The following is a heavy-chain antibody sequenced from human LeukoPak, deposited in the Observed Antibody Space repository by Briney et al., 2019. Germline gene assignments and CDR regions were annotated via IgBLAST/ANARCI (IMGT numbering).Heavy chain of an antibody. CDR3: ARGGGLDV. Sequence: GGSLRLSCAAPGFTFTNYGMHWVRQAPGKGLEWVASINHNGNVNYYVDSVKGRFTISRDNAKNSLYLQMSNLRAEDTAVYFCARGGGLDVWGQGATVTVSS. D-gene: IGHD3-16*01. V-gene: IGHV3-7*03. CDR1: GFTFTNYG. J-gene: IGHJ6*02. CDR2: INHNGNVN.